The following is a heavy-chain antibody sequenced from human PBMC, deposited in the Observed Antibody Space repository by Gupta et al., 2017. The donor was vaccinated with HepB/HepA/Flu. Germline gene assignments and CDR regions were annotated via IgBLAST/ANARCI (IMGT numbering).Heavy chain of an antibody. Sequence: EVQLVESGGGLVQPGRSLRLSCAASGFTFDDYAMHWVRQAPGKGLEWVSGISWNSGSIGYADSVKGRFTISRDNAKNSLYLQMNSLRAEDTALYYCARIAVAGTPYLGGYYGMDVWGQGTTVTVSS. V-gene: IGHV3-9*01. D-gene: IGHD6-19*01. CDR2: ISWNSGSI. CDR1: GFTFDDYA. CDR3: ARIAVAGTPYLGGYYGMDV. J-gene: IGHJ6*02.